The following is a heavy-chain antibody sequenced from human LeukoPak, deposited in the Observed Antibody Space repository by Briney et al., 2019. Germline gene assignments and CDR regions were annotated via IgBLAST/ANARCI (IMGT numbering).Heavy chain of an antibody. CDR1: GFTFSSYG. Sequence: GGSLRLSCAASGFTFSSYGMHWVRQAPGKGLEWVAFIRYDGSNKYYADSVKGRFTISRDNSKNTLYLQMNSLRAEDTAVYYCARDGGDYSRNFDYWGQGTLVTVSS. D-gene: IGHD4-11*01. CDR3: ARDGGDYSRNFDY. J-gene: IGHJ4*02. CDR2: IRYDGSNK. V-gene: IGHV3-30*02.